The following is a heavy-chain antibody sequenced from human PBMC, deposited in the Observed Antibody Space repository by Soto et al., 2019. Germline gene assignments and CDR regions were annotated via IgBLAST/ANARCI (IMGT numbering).Heavy chain of an antibody. V-gene: IGHV4-4*07. CDR1: GASISGFY. CDR3: VRDGTKTLRDWFDP. D-gene: IGHD1-1*01. CDR2: IYATGTT. J-gene: IGHJ5*02. Sequence: QVQLQESGPGLVKPSETLSLTCTVSGASISGFYWSWIRKSAGKGLEWFGRIYATGTTDYNPSLNSRVMMAVDTAKKQFSLKLRSVTAADTAVYYCVRDGTKTLRDWFDPWGQGISVTVSS.